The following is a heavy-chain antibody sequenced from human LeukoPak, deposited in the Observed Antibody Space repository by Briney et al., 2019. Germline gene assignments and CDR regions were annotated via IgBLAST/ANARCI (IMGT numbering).Heavy chain of an antibody. V-gene: IGHV3-74*01. J-gene: IGHJ4*02. CDR3: ARRIQGMAPYYFDY. D-gene: IGHD5-24*01. CDR1: GFTFSSYW. Sequence: GGSLRLSCTASGFTFSSYWMHWVRQAPGKGLVWVSRIKSYGGSTSYADSVKGRFTTSRDNDKNTLYLQMNSLRADDTAVYYCARRIQGMAPYYFDYWGQGTLVTVSS. CDR2: IKSYGGST.